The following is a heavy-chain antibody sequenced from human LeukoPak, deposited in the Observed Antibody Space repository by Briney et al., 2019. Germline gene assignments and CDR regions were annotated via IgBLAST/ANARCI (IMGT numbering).Heavy chain of an antibody. V-gene: IGHV4-39*01. J-gene: IGHJ4*02. CDR3: ARQEADFWSGYSDY. CDR2: IYYSGST. CDR1: GGSISSSSYY. Sequence: PSETLSLTCTVSGGSISSSSYYWGWIRQPPGKGLERIGSIYYSGSTYYNPSLKSRVTISVDTSKNQFSLKLSSVTAADTAVYYCARQEADFWSGYSDYWGRGTLVTVSS. D-gene: IGHD3-3*01.